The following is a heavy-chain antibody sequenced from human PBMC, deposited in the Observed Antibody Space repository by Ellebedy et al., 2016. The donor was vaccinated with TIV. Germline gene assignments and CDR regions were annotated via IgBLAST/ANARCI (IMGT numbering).Heavy chain of an antibody. D-gene: IGHD6-13*01. CDR1: GFTFSSYA. V-gene: IGHV3-30-3*01. CDR3: ARAPPPSIAAAGDFDY. J-gene: IGHJ4*02. CDR2: ISYDGSNK. Sequence: GESLKISCAASGFTFSSYAMHWVRQAPGKGLEWAAVISYDGSNKYYADSVKGRFTISRDNSKNTLYLQMNSLRAEDTAVYYCARAPPPSIAAAGDFDYWGQGTLVTVSS.